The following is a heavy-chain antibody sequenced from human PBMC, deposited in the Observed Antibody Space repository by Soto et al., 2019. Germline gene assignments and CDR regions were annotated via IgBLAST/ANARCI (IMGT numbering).Heavy chain of an antibody. D-gene: IGHD3-10*01. CDR3: GRGWVGSPPDYYYGMDV. J-gene: IGHJ6*02. CDR2: IIPIFGTA. V-gene: IGHV1-69*01. Sequence: QVQLVQSGAEVKKPGSSVKVSCKASGGTFSSYAISWVRQAPGQRLEWMGGIIPIFGTANYAQKFQGRVTITADESTRTAFLVLSRLRAEAAAVYYCGRGWVGSPPDYYYGMDVWGQGTTVTVSS. CDR1: GGTFSSYA.